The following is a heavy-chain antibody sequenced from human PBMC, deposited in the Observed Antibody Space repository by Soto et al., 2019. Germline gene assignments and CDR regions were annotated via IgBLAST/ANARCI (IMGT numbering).Heavy chain of an antibody. CDR1: GGSISSSSYY. J-gene: IGHJ4*02. D-gene: IGHD5-18*01. CDR3: AGITAMALLVFDY. CDR2: IYYSGST. V-gene: IGHV4-39*01. Sequence: PSETLSLTCTVSGGSISSSSYYWGWIRQPPGKGLEWIGSIYYSGSTYYNPSLKSRVTISVDTSKNQFSLKLSSVTAADTAVYYCAGITAMALLVFDYWGQGTLVTVSS.